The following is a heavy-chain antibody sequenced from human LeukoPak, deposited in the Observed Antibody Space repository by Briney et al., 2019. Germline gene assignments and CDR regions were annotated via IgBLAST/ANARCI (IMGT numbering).Heavy chain of an antibody. D-gene: IGHD3-10*02. J-gene: IGHJ6*04. CDR2: ISSSGSTI. V-gene: IGHV3-48*03. CDR1: GFTFSRYE. CDR3: AELGITMIGGV. Sequence: GGSLRLSCAASGFTFSRYEMNWVRQAPGKGLEWVSYISSSGSTIHYADSVKGRFTTSRDNAKNSLYLQMNSLRAEDTAVYYCAELGITMIGGVWGKGTTVTISS.